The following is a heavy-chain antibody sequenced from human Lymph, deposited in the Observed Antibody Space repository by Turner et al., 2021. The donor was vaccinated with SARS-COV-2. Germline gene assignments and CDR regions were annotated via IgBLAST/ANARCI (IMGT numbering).Heavy chain of an antibody. J-gene: IGHJ6*02. V-gene: IGHV4-34*01. CDR1: GGSFSDYY. D-gene: IGHD6-19*01. Sequence: QVQLQQWGAGLLKPSETLSLTCAVDGGSFSDYYWSWIRQPQGKGLAWRGEIKHSGSTNSNPSLKSRVTISVDTSKNQFSLKLNSVTAADTAVYYCARVVIAVAGTYSIQVYYYYGMDVWGQGTTVTVSS. CDR3: ARVVIAVAGTYSIQVYYYYGMDV. CDR2: IKHSGST.